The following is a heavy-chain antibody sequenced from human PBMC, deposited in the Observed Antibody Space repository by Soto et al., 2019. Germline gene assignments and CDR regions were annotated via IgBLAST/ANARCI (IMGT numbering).Heavy chain of an antibody. V-gene: IGHV4-31*03. CDR1: GGSISSGGYY. CDR2: IYYSGST. CDR3: ARGPQLEPRFDY. D-gene: IGHD1-1*01. J-gene: IGHJ4*02. Sequence: QVQLQESGPGLVKPSQPLSITCTFSGGSISSGGYYWSWIRQHPGKVLEWIGDIYYSGSTYYNPSIRSRVTISVDTSKDQFSLKLISVTAADTAVYYWARGPQLEPRFDYWGQGTMVTVSS.